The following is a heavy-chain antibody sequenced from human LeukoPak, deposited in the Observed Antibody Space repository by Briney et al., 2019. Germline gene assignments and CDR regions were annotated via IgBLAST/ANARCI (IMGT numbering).Heavy chain of an antibody. CDR3: AQQVGYCSSGSCYFTY. Sequence: GGSLRLSCAASGFTFSNYWIHWVRQAPGKGLEWVSAISNTGGSTYYADSVKGRFTISRDKSKNTLSLQMNSLRAEDTAVYYCAQQVGYCSSGSCYFTYWGQGTLVTVSS. CDR1: GFTFSNYW. V-gene: IGHV3-23*01. D-gene: IGHD2-15*01. CDR2: ISNTGGST. J-gene: IGHJ1*01.